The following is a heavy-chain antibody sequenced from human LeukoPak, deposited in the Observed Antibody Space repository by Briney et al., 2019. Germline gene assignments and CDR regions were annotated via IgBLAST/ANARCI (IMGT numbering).Heavy chain of an antibody. Sequence: GGSLRLSCAASGFTFSSYGMHWVRQAPGKGLEWVAFIRYDGSNKYYADSVKGRFTISRDNSKNTLYLQMNSLRAEDTAVYYCAKDPRVVGATPEYFQHWAQGTLVTVSS. CDR1: GFTFSSYG. J-gene: IGHJ1*01. V-gene: IGHV3-30*02. CDR3: AKDPRVVGATPEYFQH. D-gene: IGHD1-26*01. CDR2: IRYDGSNK.